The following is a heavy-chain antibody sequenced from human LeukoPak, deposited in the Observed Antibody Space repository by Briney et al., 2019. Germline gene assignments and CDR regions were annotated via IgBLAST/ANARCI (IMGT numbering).Heavy chain of an antibody. Sequence: SVKVSCKASGGTFSSYAISWVRQAPGQGLEWMGRIIPILGIANYAQKFQGRVTITADKSTSTAYMEPSSLRSEDTAVYYCARASLYYDILTDSFDYWGQGTLVTVSS. CDR1: GGTFSSYA. V-gene: IGHV1-69*04. CDR2: IIPILGIA. D-gene: IGHD3-9*01. CDR3: ARASLYYDILTDSFDY. J-gene: IGHJ4*02.